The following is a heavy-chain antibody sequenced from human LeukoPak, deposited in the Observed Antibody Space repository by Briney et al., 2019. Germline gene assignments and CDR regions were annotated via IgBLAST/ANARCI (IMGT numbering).Heavy chain of an antibody. CDR3: ARGYYDFWSGYFEPIDAFDI. V-gene: IGHV4-4*07. J-gene: IGHJ3*02. CDR1: GGSISSYY. CDR2: IYTSGST. D-gene: IGHD3-3*01. Sequence: SETLSLTCTVSGGSISSYYWSWIRQPAGKGLEWIGRIYTSGSTNYNPSLKSRVTMSVDTSKNQFSLKLSSVTAADTAVYYCARGYYDFWSGYFEPIDAFDIWGQGTMVTVSS.